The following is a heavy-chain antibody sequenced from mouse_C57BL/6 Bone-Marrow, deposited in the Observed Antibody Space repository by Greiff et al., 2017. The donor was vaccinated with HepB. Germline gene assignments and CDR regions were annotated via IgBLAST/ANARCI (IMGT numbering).Heavy chain of an antibody. CDR1: GFIIKDDY. V-gene: IGHV14-4*01. CDR2: IDPENGDT. CDR3: TTRCMDY. Sequence: VQLQQSGAELVRPGASVKLSCTASGFIIKDDYMHWVKQRPEQGLEWIGWIDPENGDTEYASKFQGKATITADTSSNTAYLQLSSLTSEDTAVYYCTTRCMDYWGQGTSVTVSS. J-gene: IGHJ4*01.